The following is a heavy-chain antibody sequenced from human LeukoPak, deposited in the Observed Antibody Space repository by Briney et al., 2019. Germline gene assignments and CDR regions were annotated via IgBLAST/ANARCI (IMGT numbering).Heavy chain of an antibody. J-gene: IGHJ4*02. CDR3: AKGLSSGWNLKGSDY. V-gene: IGHV3-23*01. CDR1: GFTFRIYA. Sequence: GGSLRLSCAAPGFTFRIYAMSWVRQAPGKGLERVSSISGVGGATYYADSLKSRFTISRDNSKNTLYLQMNSLRVEDTAVYYCAKGLSSGWNLKGSDYWGQGTLVTVSS. D-gene: IGHD6-19*01. CDR2: ISGVGGAT.